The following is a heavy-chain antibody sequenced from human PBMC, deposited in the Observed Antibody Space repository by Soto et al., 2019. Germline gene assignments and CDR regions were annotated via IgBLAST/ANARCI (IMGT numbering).Heavy chain of an antibody. CDR2: ISAYNGNT. V-gene: IGHV1-18*01. J-gene: IGHJ4*02. D-gene: IGHD6-13*01. CDR3: ARALLAAAGPGT. Sequence: QVQLVQSGAEVKKPGASVKVSCKSSGYTFTSYGISWVRQAPGQGLEWMGWISAYNGNTNYAQKLQGRVTMTTDTYKSTAYRELRSLRSDDTAVYYCARALLAAAGPGTWGQGTLVTVSS. CDR1: GYTFTSYG.